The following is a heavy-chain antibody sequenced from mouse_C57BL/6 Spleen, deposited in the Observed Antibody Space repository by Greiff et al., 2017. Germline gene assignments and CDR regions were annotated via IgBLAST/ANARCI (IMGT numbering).Heavy chain of an antibody. V-gene: IGHV1-80*01. Sequence: QVQLQQSGAELVKPGASVKISCKASGYAFSSYWMNWVKQRPGKGLEWIGPFYPGDGDTNYNGKFNGQAILTADKSSSTDYMQLSSLTSEDSAVYFCARGNSWFAYWGQGTLVTVSA. CDR2: FYPGDGDT. CDR1: GYAFSSYW. D-gene: IGHD2-1*01. CDR3: ARGNSWFAY. J-gene: IGHJ3*01.